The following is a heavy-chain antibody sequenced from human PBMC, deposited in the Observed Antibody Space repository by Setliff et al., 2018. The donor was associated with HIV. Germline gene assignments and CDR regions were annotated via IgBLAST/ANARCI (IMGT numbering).Heavy chain of an antibody. CDR2: IYYSGVT. Sequence: PSETLSLTCAVYGGSISGYYWNWIRQPPGKGLEWIGYIYYSGVTNYNPSLKSRVTISLDTSKNQFSLKLTSVTAADTAVYYCARDTSGGYWGQGTLVTVSS. V-gene: IGHV4-59*01. CDR3: ARDTSGGY. D-gene: IGHD3-10*01. CDR1: GGSISGYY. J-gene: IGHJ4*02.